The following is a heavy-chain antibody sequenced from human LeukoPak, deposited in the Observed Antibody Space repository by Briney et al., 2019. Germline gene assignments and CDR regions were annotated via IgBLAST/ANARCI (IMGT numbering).Heavy chain of an antibody. CDR1: GFTFSDYY. CDR3: ARDLYDSGFDY. Sequence: GGSLRLSCAASGFTFSDYYMSWIRQAPGKGLEWVSYISASGTTIHYADSVKGRFTISRDNSKNTLYLQMNSLRAEDTAVYYCARDLYDSGFDYWGQGTLVTVSS. J-gene: IGHJ4*02. CDR2: ISASGTTI. V-gene: IGHV3-11*04. D-gene: IGHD3-22*01.